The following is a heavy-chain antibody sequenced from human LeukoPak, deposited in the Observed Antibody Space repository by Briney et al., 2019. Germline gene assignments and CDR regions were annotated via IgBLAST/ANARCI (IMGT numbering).Heavy chain of an antibody. D-gene: IGHD6-19*01. V-gene: IGHV4-39*01. CDR2: IHYGGIT. Sequence: SETLSLTCTVFGGSIRSSDDYWGWLRQPPGKGLGWIGSIHYGGITYYTPSLKSRVTISVDTSKNQFSLKLSSVTAADTAVYYCARRGSSGFLYYFDYWGQGILVTVSS. CDR1: GGSIRSSDDY. CDR3: ARRGSSGFLYYFDY. J-gene: IGHJ4*02.